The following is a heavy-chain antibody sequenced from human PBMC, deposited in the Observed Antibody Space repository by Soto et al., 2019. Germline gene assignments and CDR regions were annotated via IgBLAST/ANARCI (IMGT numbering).Heavy chain of an antibody. D-gene: IGHD3-10*01. CDR3: FLNGRATVVTHSRGDWYFDL. CDR2: IIPIFGTA. J-gene: IGHJ2*01. Sequence: GASVKVSCKASGGTFSSYAISWVRQAPGQGLEWMGGIIPIFGTANYAQKFQGRVTITADESTSTAYMELSSLRSEDTAVYYCFLNGRATVVTHSRGDWYFDLWGRGTLVTVSS. CDR1: GGTFSSYA. V-gene: IGHV1-69*13.